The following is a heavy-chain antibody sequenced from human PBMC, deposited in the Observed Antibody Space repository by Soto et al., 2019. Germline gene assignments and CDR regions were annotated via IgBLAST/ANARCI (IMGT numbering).Heavy chain of an antibody. Sequence: SQTLSLTCAISGDSVSSTSTAWSWIRQSPSRGLEWLGRTYYRSNLYTDYAVSVKSRITISPDTSKNQFSLRLNSVTPEDTAVYYCARGSYYSGWVWGQGTLVTVSS. V-gene: IGHV6-1*01. CDR3: ARGSYYSGWV. D-gene: IGHD6-19*01. CDR2: TYYRSNLYT. J-gene: IGHJ4*02. CDR1: GDSVSSTSTA.